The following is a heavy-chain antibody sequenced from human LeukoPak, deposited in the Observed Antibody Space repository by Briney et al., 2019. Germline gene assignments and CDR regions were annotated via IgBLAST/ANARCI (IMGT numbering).Heavy chain of an antibody. Sequence: KPSETLSLTCSVSGYSISTDYYWGWIRQPPGKGLEWIGVFYDSGSTHYNPSLESRVAISVDTSKNQFSLKLNSVTAADTAVYFCARDGSSRPFTLWGQGTLVTVSS. CDR2: FYDSGST. J-gene: IGHJ4*02. CDR3: ARDGSSRPFTL. V-gene: IGHV4-38-2*02. D-gene: IGHD3-10*01. CDR1: GYSISTDYY.